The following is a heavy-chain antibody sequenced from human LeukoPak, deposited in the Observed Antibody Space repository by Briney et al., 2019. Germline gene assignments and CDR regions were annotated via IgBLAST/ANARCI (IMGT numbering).Heavy chain of an antibody. V-gene: IGHV3-23*01. CDR2: ISGSGGST. Sequence: GGSLRLSCADSVFTFSSYAMSWVRQAPGKGLEWVSAISGSGGSTYYADSMKGGCTISRENSKSTLYLQMNSLRAEDTAVYYCAKDRGSSWPHGFDYWGQGTLVTVSS. J-gene: IGHJ4*02. CDR3: AKDRGSSWPHGFDY. CDR1: VFTFSSYA. D-gene: IGHD6-13*01.